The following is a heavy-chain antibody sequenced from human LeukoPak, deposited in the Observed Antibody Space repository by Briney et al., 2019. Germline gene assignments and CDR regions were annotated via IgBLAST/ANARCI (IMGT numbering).Heavy chain of an antibody. V-gene: IGHV1-2*02. CDR3: ARWRGGQAAGRGH. CDR1: GGTFSSYA. Sequence: ASVKVSCKASGGTFSSYAISWVRQAPGQGLEWMGWINPNSGGTNYAQKFQGRVTMTRDTSISTAYMELSRLRSDDTAVYYCARWRGGQAAGRGHWGQGTLVTVSS. D-gene: IGHD6-13*01. J-gene: IGHJ4*02. CDR2: INPNSGGT.